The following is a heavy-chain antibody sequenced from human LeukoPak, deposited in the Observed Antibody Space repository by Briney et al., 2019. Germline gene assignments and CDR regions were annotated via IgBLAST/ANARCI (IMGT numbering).Heavy chain of an antibody. CDR2: INPSGGST. CDR3: ARELGVRSNDYYYYMDV. Sequence: ASVKVSCKASGYTFTSYYMHWVRQAPGQGLEWMGIINPSGGSTSYAQKFQGRVTITRNTSISTAYMELSSLRSEDTAVYYCARELGVRSNDYYYYMDVWGKGTTVTVSS. CDR1: GYTFTSYY. V-gene: IGHV1-46*01. D-gene: IGHD3-10*01. J-gene: IGHJ6*03.